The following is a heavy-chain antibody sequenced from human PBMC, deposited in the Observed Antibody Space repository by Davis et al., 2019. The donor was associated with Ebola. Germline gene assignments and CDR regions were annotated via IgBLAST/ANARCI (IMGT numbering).Heavy chain of an antibody. J-gene: IGHJ4*02. CDR3: AKDQPLYYDFWSGPFDY. CDR1: GFTFSSYA. D-gene: IGHD3-3*01. V-gene: IGHV3-23*01. Sequence: GESLKISCAASGFTFSSYAMSWVRQAPGKGLEWVSAISGSGGSTYYADSVKGRFTISRDNSKNTLYLQMNSLRAEDTAVYYCAKDQPLYYDFWSGPFDYWGQGTLVTASS. CDR2: ISGSGGST.